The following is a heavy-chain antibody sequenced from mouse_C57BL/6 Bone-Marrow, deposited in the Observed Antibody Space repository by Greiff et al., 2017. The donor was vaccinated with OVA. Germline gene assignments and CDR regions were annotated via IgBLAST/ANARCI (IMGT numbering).Heavy chain of an antibody. D-gene: IGHD2-1*01. CDR3: TPGGKNYFGY. J-gene: IGHJ2*01. CDR2: IDPENGDT. Sequence: EVQLQQSGAELVRPGASVKLSCTASGFNIKDDYMHWVKQRPEQGLEWIGWIDPENGDTEYASKFQGKATITADTSSNTAYLQLSSLTSEDTAVYYCTPGGKNYFGYWGQGTTLTVSS. V-gene: IGHV14-4*01. CDR1: GFNIKDDY.